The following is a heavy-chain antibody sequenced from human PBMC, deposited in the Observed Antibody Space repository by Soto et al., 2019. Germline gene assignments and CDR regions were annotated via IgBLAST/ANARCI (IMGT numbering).Heavy chain of an antibody. CDR3: AKDDSGYDLQRPFDY. CDR1: GFTFSSYA. Sequence: EVQLLESGGGLVQPGGSLRLSCAASGFTFSSYAMSWVRQAPGKGLEWVSAISGSGGSTYYADSVKGRSTISRDNSKNTLYLQMNSLRAEDTAVYYCAKDDSGYDLQRPFDYWGQGTLVTVSS. D-gene: IGHD5-12*01. J-gene: IGHJ4*02. CDR2: ISGSGGST. V-gene: IGHV3-23*01.